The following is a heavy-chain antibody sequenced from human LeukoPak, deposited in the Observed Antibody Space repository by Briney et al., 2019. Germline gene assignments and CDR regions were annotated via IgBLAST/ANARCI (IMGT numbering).Heavy chain of an antibody. Sequence: GGSLRLSCAASGFTFDSYAMNWVRQAPGKGREWVSAIVGSGASTNYADSVKGRLTISRDNSKNTVFLQMNRLRVDDTAVYYCARSSSYYYYNAMDVWGQGTTVTVSS. CDR3: ARSSSYYYYNAMDV. J-gene: IGHJ6*02. V-gene: IGHV3-23*01. CDR1: GFTFDSYA. CDR2: IVGSGAST. D-gene: IGHD6-6*01.